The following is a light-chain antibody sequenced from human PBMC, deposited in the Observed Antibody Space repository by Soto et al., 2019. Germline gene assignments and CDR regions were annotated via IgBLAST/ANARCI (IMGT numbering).Light chain of an antibody. CDR1: QSVSSRS. Sequence: EIVLTQSPGTLSLSPGERATLSCRASQSVSSRSLAWYQQKPGQAPRLLISGASSRAADIPDRFSGSGSGTDFTLTISTLEPEDFAIYYCQQYGYSRTFGQGTKVDIK. V-gene: IGKV3-20*01. J-gene: IGKJ1*01. CDR2: GAS. CDR3: QQYGYSRT.